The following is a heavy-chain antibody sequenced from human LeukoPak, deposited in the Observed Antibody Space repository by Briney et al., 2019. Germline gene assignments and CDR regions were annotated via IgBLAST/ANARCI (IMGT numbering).Heavy chain of an antibody. Sequence: PSQTLSLTCTVSGVSISSGGYYWSWIRQHPGKGLEWIGYIYYSGSTYYNPSLKSRVTISVDTSKNQFSLKLSSVTAADTAVYYCAREDPAASYYFDYWGQGTLVTVSS. V-gene: IGHV4-31*03. CDR2: IYYSGST. D-gene: IGHD2-2*01. CDR1: GVSISSGGYY. J-gene: IGHJ4*02. CDR3: AREDPAASYYFDY.